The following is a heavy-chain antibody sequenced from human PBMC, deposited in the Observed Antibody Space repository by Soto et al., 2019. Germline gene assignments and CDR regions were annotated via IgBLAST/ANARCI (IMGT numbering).Heavy chain of an antibody. V-gene: IGHV4-34*01. CDR1: GGSFSGYY. D-gene: IGHD2-21*02. Sequence: PSETLSLTCAVYGGSFSGYYWSWIRQPPGKGLEWIGEINHSGSTNYNPSLKSRVTISVDTSKNQFSLKLSSVTAADTAVYYCERGVEGETYCGGDCPRTNWFDPWGQGTLVTVSS. CDR3: ERGVEGETYCGGDCPRTNWFDP. J-gene: IGHJ5*02. CDR2: INHSGST.